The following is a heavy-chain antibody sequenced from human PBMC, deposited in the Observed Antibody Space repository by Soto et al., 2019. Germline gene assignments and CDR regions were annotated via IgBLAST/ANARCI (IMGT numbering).Heavy chain of an antibody. CDR1: GYSFRTYF. Sequence: QVQLLQSGAEVKKPGASVNISCKASGYSFRTYFIHWVRQAPGQGLEWMGVINPSGGRTKYAQRFQGRVVMTSDTSTGTAYMELSSLRSDDTAVYYCARDSNRAAAGTGWFDPWGQGSPVTVSS. D-gene: IGHD6-13*01. J-gene: IGHJ5*02. CDR3: ARDSNRAAAGTGWFDP. CDR2: INPSGGRT. V-gene: IGHV1-46*01.